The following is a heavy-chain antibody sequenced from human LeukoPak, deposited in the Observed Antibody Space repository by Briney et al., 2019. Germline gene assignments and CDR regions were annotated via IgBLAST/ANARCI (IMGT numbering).Heavy chain of an antibody. Sequence: SETLSLTCTVSGGSISSYYWSWIRQPPGKGLEWIGYIYYGGNTNYNPSLKSRVTISIDTSNNQFSLKLTYVTAADTAVYYCARTPIPTPGMLDNWGQGTLVTVSP. V-gene: IGHV4-59*08. CDR1: GGSISSYY. CDR3: ARTPIPTPGMLDN. D-gene: IGHD2-2*02. J-gene: IGHJ4*02. CDR2: IYYGGNT.